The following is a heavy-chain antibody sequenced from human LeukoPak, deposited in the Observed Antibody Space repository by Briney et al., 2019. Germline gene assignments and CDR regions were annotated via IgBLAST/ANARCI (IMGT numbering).Heavy chain of an antibody. D-gene: IGHD6-6*01. CDR2: IYYSGST. J-gene: IGHJ4*02. V-gene: IGHV4-59*01. CDR3: ARALAYSSSSDY. Sequence: TSETLSLTCTVSGGSISSYYWSWIRQPPGKGLEWIGYIYYSGSTNYNPSLKSRVTISVDTSKNQFSLKLSSVTAADTAVYYCARALAYSSSSDYWGQGTLVTVSS. CDR1: GGSISSYY.